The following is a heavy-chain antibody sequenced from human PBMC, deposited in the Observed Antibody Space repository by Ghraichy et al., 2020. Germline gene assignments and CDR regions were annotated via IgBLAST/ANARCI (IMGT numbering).Heavy chain of an antibody. V-gene: IGHV3-30-3*01. CDR2: ISYDGSNK. D-gene: IGHD5-24*01. CDR1: GFTFSSYA. Sequence: GGSLRLSCAASGFTFSSYAMHWVRQAPGKGLEWVAVISYDGSNKYYADSVKGRFTISRDNSKNTLYLQMNSLRAEDTAVYYCAREGGWLHKNFDYWGQGTLVTVSS. J-gene: IGHJ4*02. CDR3: AREGGWLHKNFDY.